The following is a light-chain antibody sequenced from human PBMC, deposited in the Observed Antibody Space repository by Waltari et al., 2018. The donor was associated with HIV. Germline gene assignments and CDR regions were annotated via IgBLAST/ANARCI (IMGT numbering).Light chain of an antibody. V-gene: IGKV3-15*01. CDR1: QSVTTN. CDR3: QQYNNWPPEDT. CDR2: GAS. Sequence: EIVMTQSPATLSVSPGESAILSCRASQSVTTNLAWYQQKPGQAPRLLIYGASTRATGIPARCSGSGSGTGFTLTISSLQSEDFAIYYCQQYNNWPPEDTFGQGTKLEIK. J-gene: IGKJ2*01.